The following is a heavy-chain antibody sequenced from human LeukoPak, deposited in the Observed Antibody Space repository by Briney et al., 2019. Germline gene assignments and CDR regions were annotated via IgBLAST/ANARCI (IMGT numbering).Heavy chain of an antibody. CDR1: GFTFSSYA. Sequence: GGSLRLSCAASGFTFSSYAMSWVRQAPGKGLEWVSAISGSGSSTYYADSVKGRFTISRDNSKNTLYLQMNSLRAEDTAVYYCARVEYSSSPPFDYWGQGTLVTVSS. D-gene: IGHD6-6*01. J-gene: IGHJ4*02. V-gene: IGHV3-23*01. CDR2: ISGSGSST. CDR3: ARVEYSSSPPFDY.